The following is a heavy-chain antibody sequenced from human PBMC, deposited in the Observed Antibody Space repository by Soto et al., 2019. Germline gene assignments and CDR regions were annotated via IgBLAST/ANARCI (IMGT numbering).Heavy chain of an antibody. J-gene: IGHJ4*02. Sequence: EVQLVGSGGGLVQPGRSLRLSCAASGFTFDDYAMHWVRQAPGKGLEWVSGLSWNGASIDYAESVKGRFTISRDKAKKSLYLQMSSPRPDDTAFLYWTKANSSGWHYAFDFWCQGILVTVSS. CDR2: LSWNGASI. CDR3: TKANSSGWHYAFDF. D-gene: IGHD6-19*01. CDR1: GFTFDDYA. V-gene: IGHV3-9*01.